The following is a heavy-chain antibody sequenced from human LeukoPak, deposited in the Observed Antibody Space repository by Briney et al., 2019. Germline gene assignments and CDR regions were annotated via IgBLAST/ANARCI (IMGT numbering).Heavy chain of an antibody. CDR3: ASLWSGYYEQDAFDI. V-gene: IGHV3-23*01. Sequence: GGSLRLSCVGSGFTFSSHAMSWVRQAPEKGLEWVSGIYESGQTTHYADSVKGRFSISRDNSKNTLYLQMDSLRGEDTAIYYCASLWSGYYEQDAFDIWGQGTMVTVSS. CDR2: IYESGQTT. CDR1: GFTFSSHA. J-gene: IGHJ3*02. D-gene: IGHD3-3*01.